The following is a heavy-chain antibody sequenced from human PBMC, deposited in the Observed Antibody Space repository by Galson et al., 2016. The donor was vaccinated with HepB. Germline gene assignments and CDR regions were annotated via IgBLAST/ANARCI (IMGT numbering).Heavy chain of an antibody. CDR1: GYTFTGYY. J-gene: IGHJ4*02. Sequence: SVKVSCKASGYTFTGYYMHWVRQAPGQGLEWMGWINPISGATNYAQKFQGWVTMTRDTSVSTAYMELSRLKSDDTAVYYCARDGTRGWDYWGQGTLVTVSS. CDR3: ARDGTRGWDY. CDR2: INPISGAT. V-gene: IGHV1-2*04. D-gene: IGHD6-19*01.